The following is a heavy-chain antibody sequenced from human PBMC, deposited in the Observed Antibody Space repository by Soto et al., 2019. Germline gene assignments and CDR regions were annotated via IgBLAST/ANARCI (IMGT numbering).Heavy chain of an antibody. Sequence: EVQLLESGGGLVQPGGSLSLSCAASGLTFHNYAMTWVRQAPGKGLEWVSAVSGGGDTTSYADSVNGRFTVSRDGSKNTLYLQMSSLRAEDTALYYCAKGRGGSGSLTPRVDFWGQGTLGSVSS. CDR3: AKGRGGSGSLTPRVDF. J-gene: IGHJ4*02. CDR1: GLTFHNYA. V-gene: IGHV3-23*01. CDR2: VSGGGDTT. D-gene: IGHD3-10*01.